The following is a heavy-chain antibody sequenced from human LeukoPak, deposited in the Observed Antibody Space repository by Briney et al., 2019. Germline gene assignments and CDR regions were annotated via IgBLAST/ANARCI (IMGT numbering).Heavy chain of an antibody. CDR1: GFTFRNYA. J-gene: IGHJ5*02. V-gene: IGHV3-23*05. CDR2: IGTMINGT. Sequence: GGSLRLSCVASGFTFRNYAMTWVRQTPGKGLEWVATIGTMINGTYYADSVRGRFTIARDNPRDTLHLYMNSLSADDTALYYCARLVVDLPADWFDPWGKGTVVIVSS. CDR3: ARLVVDLPADWFDP. D-gene: IGHD2-15*01.